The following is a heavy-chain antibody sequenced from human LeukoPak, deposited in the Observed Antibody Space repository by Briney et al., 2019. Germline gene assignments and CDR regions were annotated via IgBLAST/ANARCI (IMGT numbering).Heavy chain of an antibody. D-gene: IGHD4-11*01. J-gene: IGHJ4*02. CDR2: IYPGDSDT. CDR3: ARPGGLQRTYIDY. CDR1: GYSFTSYW. V-gene: IGHV5-51*01. Sequence: GESLKISCKGSGYSFTSYWIGWVRPMPGKGLEWMGIIYPGDSDTRYSPSFQGQVTISADKSISTAYLQWSGLTASDTAMYYCARPGGLQRTYIDYWGQGTLVTVS.